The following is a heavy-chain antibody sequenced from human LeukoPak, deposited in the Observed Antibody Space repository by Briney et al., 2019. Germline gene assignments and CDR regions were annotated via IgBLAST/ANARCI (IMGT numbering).Heavy chain of an antibody. CDR2: IYTSGST. CDR3: ARGRDHSKTGDY. V-gene: IGHV4-61*02. J-gene: IGHJ4*02. Sequence: SETLSLTCTVSGGSISSGSYYWSWIRQPAGKGLEWIGRIYTSGSTNYNPSLGSRVTISVDTSKNQFSLRLSSVTAADTAIYYCARGRDHSKTGDYWGRGTLVTVSS. CDR1: GGSISSGSYY. D-gene: IGHD5-24*01.